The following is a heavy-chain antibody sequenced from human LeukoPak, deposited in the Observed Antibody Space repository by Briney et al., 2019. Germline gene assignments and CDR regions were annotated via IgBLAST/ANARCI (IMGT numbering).Heavy chain of an antibody. J-gene: IGHJ4*02. CDR3: TRDVSSGWYFGETLDY. Sequence: GGSLRLSCTASGFTFGDYAMSWFRQAPGKGLEWVGFIRSKAYGGTTEYAASVKGRFTISRDDSKSIAYLQMNSLKTEDTAVYYCTRDVSSGWYFGETLDYWGQGTLVTVSS. D-gene: IGHD6-19*01. V-gene: IGHV3-49*03. CDR2: IRSKAYGGTT. CDR1: GFTFGDYA.